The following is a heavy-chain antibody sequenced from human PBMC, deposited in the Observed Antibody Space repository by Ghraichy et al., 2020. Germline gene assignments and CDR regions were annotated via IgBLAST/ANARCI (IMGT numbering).Heavy chain of an antibody. Sequence: SETLSLTCAVYGGSFSGYYWSWIRQPPGKGLEWIGEINHSGSTNYNPSLKSRVTISVDTSKNQFSLKLSSVTAADTAVYYCAGLATYYFDYWGQGTLVTVSS. CDR3: AGLATYYFDY. V-gene: IGHV4-34*01. J-gene: IGHJ4*02. CDR1: GGSFSGYY. CDR2: INHSGST.